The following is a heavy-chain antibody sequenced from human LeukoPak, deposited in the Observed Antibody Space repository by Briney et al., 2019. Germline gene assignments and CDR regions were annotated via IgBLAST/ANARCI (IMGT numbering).Heavy chain of an antibody. CDR3: ARETXXXGXKGYYFDY. CDR2: IYYSGST. Sequence: PSETLSLTCTVSGGSISSYYWSWIRQPPGKGLEWIGYIYYSGSTNYNPSLKSRVTISVDTSKNQFSLKLSSVTAADTAVYYCARETXXXGXKGYYFDYWGQGTLVT. J-gene: IGHJ4*02. V-gene: IGHV4-59*01. CDR1: GGSISSYY.